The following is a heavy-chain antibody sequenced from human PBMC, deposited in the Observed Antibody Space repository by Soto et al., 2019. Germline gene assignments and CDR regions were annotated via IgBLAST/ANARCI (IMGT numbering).Heavy chain of an antibody. D-gene: IGHD2-15*01. V-gene: IGHV3-48*01. CDR1: GFTFSSYS. Sequence: EVQLVESGGGLVQPGGSLRLSCAASGFTFSSYSMNWVRQAPGKGLEWLSYISSSSTTIYYADSMKGRFTISRDNAKNSLYLQMNSLRVEDTAVYYCVRDQGVAPTTRTFDIWGQGTMVTVSS. J-gene: IGHJ3*02. CDR3: VRDQGVAPTTRTFDI. CDR2: ISSSSTTI.